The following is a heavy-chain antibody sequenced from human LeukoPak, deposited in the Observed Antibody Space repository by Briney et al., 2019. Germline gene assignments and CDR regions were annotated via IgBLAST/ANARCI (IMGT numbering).Heavy chain of an antibody. D-gene: IGHD6-25*01. J-gene: IGHJ6*02. V-gene: IGHV3-33*01. CDR3: ARDGPVASGYYYGMDV. CDR1: GLTFSSYG. Sequence: GGSLRLSCAASGLTFSSYGMHWVRQAPGKGLEWVAVIWYDGSNKNYVDSVKGRFTISRDNSKNTLYLQMNSLRAEDTAVYYCARDGPVASGYYYGMDVWGQGTTVTVSS. CDR2: IWYDGSNK.